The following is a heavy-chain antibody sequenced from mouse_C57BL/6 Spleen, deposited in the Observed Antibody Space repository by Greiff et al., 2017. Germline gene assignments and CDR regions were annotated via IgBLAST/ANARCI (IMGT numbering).Heavy chain of an antibody. D-gene: IGHD3-3*01. CDR2: IDPANGNT. V-gene: IGHV14-3*01. CDR3: ARSPGGDAGAWFAY. Sequence: EVQVVESVAELVRPGASVKLSCTASGFNIKNTYMHWVKQRPEQGLEWIGRIDPANGNTKYAPKFQGKATITADTSSNTAYLQLSSLTSEDTAIYYCARSPGGDAGAWFAYWGQGTLVTVSA. J-gene: IGHJ3*01. CDR1: GFNIKNTY.